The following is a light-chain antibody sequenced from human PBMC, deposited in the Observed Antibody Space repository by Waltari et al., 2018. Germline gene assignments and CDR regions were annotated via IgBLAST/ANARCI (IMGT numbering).Light chain of an antibody. CDR2: EGS. CDR1: SSDVGSYDL. CDR3: CSYAGSNWV. J-gene: IGLJ3*02. Sequence: QSALTQPASVSGSPGQSITISFTATSSDVGSYDLVSWYQQHPGRAPKLMIYEGSKRPSGVSNRFSGSKSGNTASLTISGLQAEDEADYYCCSYAGSNWVFGGGTKLTVL. V-gene: IGLV2-23*01.